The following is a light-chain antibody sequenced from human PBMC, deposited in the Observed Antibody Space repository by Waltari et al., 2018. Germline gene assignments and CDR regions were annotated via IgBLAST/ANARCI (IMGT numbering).Light chain of an antibody. CDR2: SDS. Sequence: SYELTQPLSVSVALGQTARITCWENNIGRKNVQWYLQKPGQAPVMVIYSDSNRPSGIPERFSGSNSGNTATLTISRAQAGDEADYYCQVWDSTTVVFGGGTKLTVL. V-gene: IGLV3-9*01. CDR3: QVWDSTTVV. CDR1: NIGRKN. J-gene: IGLJ2*01.